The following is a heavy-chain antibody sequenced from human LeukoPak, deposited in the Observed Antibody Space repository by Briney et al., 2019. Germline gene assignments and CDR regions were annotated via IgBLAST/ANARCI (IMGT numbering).Heavy chain of an antibody. CDR3: ARDGLSAALGY. J-gene: IGHJ4*02. Sequence: PGGSLRLSCAASGFTFRSFWMSWVRKAPGKGLEWVANIKQDGSEKYYVDSVKGRFTISRDNAKNSLYLQMNSLRAEDTAVYYCARDGLSAALGYWGQGTLVTVSS. V-gene: IGHV3-7*01. D-gene: IGHD6-13*01. CDR2: IKQDGSEK. CDR1: GFTFRSFW.